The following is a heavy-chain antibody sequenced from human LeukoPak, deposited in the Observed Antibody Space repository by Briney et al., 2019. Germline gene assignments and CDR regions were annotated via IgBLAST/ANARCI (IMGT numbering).Heavy chain of an antibody. D-gene: IGHD3-10*01. Sequence: SETLSLTCTVSGYSISSGNYWDWIRQPPGKGLEWIGSTYHSGSTYYNPSLKSRVTMSVDRSKNQFSLKLSSVTAADTAVYYCARHGIYYGLGSSYGLPNWFDPWGQGTLVTVSS. V-gene: IGHV4-38-2*02. J-gene: IGHJ5*02. CDR2: TYHSGST. CDR3: ARHGIYYGLGSSYGLPNWFDP. CDR1: GYSISSGNY.